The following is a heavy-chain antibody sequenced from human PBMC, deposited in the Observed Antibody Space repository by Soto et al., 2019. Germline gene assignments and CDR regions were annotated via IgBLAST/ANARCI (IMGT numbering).Heavy chain of an antibody. CDR1: GGSVSGGVYY. Sequence: QVQLQESGPGLVKPSQTLSLTCTVSGGSVSGGVYYWNWIRQHPEKGLEWIGYIYYSGRTYYNPSLRSRVTISADTSKNQFSLKLSSVTVAATAVYYCARSSVAGAGYFQHWGQGTQVIVSS. D-gene: IGHD6-19*01. CDR3: ARSSVAGAGYFQH. J-gene: IGHJ1*01. CDR2: IYYSGRT. V-gene: IGHV4-31*03.